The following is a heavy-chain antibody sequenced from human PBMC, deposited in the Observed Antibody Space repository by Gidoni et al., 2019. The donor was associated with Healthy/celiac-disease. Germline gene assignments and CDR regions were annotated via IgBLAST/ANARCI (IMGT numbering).Heavy chain of an antibody. CDR2: IYYSGST. J-gene: IGHJ4*02. V-gene: IGHV4-30-4*01. CDR1: GGSISSGDYY. Sequence: QVQLQESGPGLVKPSQTLSPPCTVSGGSISSGDYYWSWIRQPPGKGLEWIGYIYYSGSTYYNPSLKSRVTISVDTSKNQFSLKLSSVTAADTAVYYCARGTDYYGSGSYSDDYWGQGTLVTVSS. D-gene: IGHD3-10*01. CDR3: ARGTDYYGSGSYSDDY.